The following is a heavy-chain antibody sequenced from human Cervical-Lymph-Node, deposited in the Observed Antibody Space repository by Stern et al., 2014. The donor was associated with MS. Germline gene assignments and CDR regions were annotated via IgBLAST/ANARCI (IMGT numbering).Heavy chain of an antibody. CDR2: ISGYNGNT. J-gene: IGHJ5*02. CDR3: ARYPRVAVAGTGGGFDP. CDR1: GYTFTNYG. V-gene: IGHV1-18*04. Sequence: VQLVESGAEVKKPGASVKVSCKASGYTFTNYGISWGRQAPGQGLEWMGWISGYNGNTNYGEKFQGRVTMTTDTSTNTAYMELRSLRSDDTAVYYCARYPRVAVAGTGGGFDPWGQGTLVTVSS. D-gene: IGHD6-19*01.